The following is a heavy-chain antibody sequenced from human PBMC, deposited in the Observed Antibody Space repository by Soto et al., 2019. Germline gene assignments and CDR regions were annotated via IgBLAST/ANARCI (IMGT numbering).Heavy chain of an antibody. D-gene: IGHD3-3*01. V-gene: IGHV3-49*04. CDR3: TRDPDTTTVFGVENYGLDV. Sequence: PGGSLRLSCTGSGFTFGDYAMHWVRQAPGKGLEWVGCIRSKAFGGTTQYAASVKGRLTISRDDSKTIAYLQINSLKTEDTAVYYCTRDPDTTTVFGVENYGLDVWGQGTTVTV. CDR2: IRSKAFGGTT. J-gene: IGHJ6*02. CDR1: GFTFGDYA.